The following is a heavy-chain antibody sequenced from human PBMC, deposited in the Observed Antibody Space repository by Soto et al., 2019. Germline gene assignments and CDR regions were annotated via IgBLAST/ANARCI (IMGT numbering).Heavy chain of an antibody. CDR1: GGSISSSSYY. Sequence: ASETLSLTCTVSGGSISSSSYYWGWIRQPPGKGLEWIGSIYYSGSTYYNPSLKSRVTISVDTSKNQFSLKLSSVTAADTAVYYCARLVIAVAGNWFDPWGQGTLVTVSS. V-gene: IGHV4-39*01. CDR2: IYYSGST. J-gene: IGHJ5*02. CDR3: ARLVIAVAGNWFDP. D-gene: IGHD6-19*01.